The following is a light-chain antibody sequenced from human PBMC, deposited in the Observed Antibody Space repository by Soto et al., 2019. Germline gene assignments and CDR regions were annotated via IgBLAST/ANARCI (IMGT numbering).Light chain of an antibody. CDR2: GAS. CDR1: QSVNNN. CDR3: QQYNNWPRT. V-gene: IGKV3-15*01. Sequence: VMTQSPATLSVSPGERATLSCRASQSVNNNLAWYQQKPGQAPRLLIYGASSRATGTPARVSGSGSGTGFTLSISSLQSEDFAVYYCQQYNNWPRTFGQGTKLEIK. J-gene: IGKJ2*01.